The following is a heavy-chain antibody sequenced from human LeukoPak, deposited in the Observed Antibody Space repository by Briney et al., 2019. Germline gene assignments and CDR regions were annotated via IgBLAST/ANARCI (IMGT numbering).Heavy chain of an antibody. Sequence: SETLSLTCTVSGGSISSYYWSWIRQPPGKGLEWIGYIYYSGSTNYNPSLKSRVTISVDTSENQFSLKLSSVTAADTAVYYCASSSGGSWYYYMDAWGKGTTVTVSS. J-gene: IGHJ6*03. CDR2: IYYSGST. V-gene: IGHV4-59*01. CDR1: GGSISSYY. D-gene: IGHD2-15*01. CDR3: ASSSGGSWYYYMDA.